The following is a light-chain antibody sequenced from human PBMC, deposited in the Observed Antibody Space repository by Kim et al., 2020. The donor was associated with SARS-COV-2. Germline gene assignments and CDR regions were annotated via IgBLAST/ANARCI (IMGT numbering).Light chain of an antibody. CDR2: AVN. Sequence: QYALTQPASVSGSPGQSITISCTGTSSDIGGYDYVSWYQQHPGKVPKLIIYAVNKRPSGVSERFSGSKSGNTASLTISGLQAEDEADYYCGSSTSTSTLLFGGGTKLTVL. CDR1: SSDIGGYDY. V-gene: IGLV2-14*03. J-gene: IGLJ2*01. CDR3: GSSTSTSTLL.